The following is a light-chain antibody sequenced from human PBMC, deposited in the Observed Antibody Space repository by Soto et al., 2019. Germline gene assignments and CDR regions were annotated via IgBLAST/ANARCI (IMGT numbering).Light chain of an antibody. Sequence: DIQRTQSPSSLSASVGDRVTITCRASQGISNYLAWYQEKPGKVPKLLIYAASTLQSGVPSRFSGSGSGTDFNLTISSLQTEDVATYDCQKYNSAPWTFGQGTKVDIK. V-gene: IGKV1-27*01. CDR2: AAS. CDR1: QGISNY. J-gene: IGKJ1*01. CDR3: QKYNSAPWT.